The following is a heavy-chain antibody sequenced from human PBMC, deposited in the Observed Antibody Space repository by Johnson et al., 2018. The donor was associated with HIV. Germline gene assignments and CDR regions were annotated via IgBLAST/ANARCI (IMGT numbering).Heavy chain of an antibody. J-gene: IGHJ3*02. V-gene: IGHV3-66*03. Sequence: VQLVESGGGLIQPGGSLRLSCAASGFTVSSNYMSWVRQAPGKGLEWVSVIYSGGSTYYADSVKGRFTFSRDNSKNTLYLHINSLIAEYTAVYYCARDNIVLMVVGAFDIGGQGTMVTVSS. CDR3: ARDNIVLMVVGAFDI. CDR2: IYSGGST. CDR1: GFTVSSNY. D-gene: IGHD2-8*01.